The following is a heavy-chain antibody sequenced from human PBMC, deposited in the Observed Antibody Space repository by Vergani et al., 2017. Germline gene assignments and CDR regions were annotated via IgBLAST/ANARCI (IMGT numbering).Heavy chain of an antibody. CDR1: GGPFSSYA. D-gene: IGHD3-10*01. CDR2: IIPIFGTA. J-gene: IGHJ6*03. V-gene: IGHV1-69*01. CDR3: ARGWAGRYYYYMDV. Sequence: QVQLVQSGAEVKKPGSSVKVSCKASGGPFSSYAISWVRQAPGQGLEWMGGIIPIFGTANYAQKFQGRVTITADESTSTAYMELSSLRSEDTAVYYCARGWAGRYYYYMDVWGKGTTVTVSS.